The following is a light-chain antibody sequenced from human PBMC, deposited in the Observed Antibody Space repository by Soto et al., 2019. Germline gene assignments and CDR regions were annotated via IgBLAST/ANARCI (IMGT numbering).Light chain of an antibody. CDR2: AAS. J-gene: IGKJ4*01. Sequence: ILMTQSPSSLSAFVGDRVTITCRASQDIGNFLAWYQQKPGQVPKLLIYAASTLQSGVPSRFSGSGSGRDCTLTISSQQPEDVATYYGQKCKVAPFTFGGGTKMEIK. CDR1: QDIGNF. CDR3: QKCKVAPFT. V-gene: IGKV1-27*01.